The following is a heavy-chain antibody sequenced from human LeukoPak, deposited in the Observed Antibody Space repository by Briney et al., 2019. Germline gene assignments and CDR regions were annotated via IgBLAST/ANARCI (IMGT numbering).Heavy chain of an antibody. Sequence: SETLSLTCTVSGGSISSYYWSWIRQPPGKGLEWIGYIYYSGSTYYNPSLKSRVTISVDTSKNQFSLKLSSVTAADTAVYYCASLRYSSSWGLAFDIWGQGTMVTVSS. CDR1: GGSISSYY. D-gene: IGHD6-13*01. J-gene: IGHJ3*02. CDR3: ASLRYSSSWGLAFDI. V-gene: IGHV4-59*08. CDR2: IYYSGST.